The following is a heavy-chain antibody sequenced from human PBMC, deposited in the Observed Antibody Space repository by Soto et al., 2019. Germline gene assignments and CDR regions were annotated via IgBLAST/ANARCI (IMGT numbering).Heavy chain of an antibody. Sequence: QVQLVQSGAEVKKPGSSVKVSCKASGGTFSSYTISWVRQAPGQGLEWMGRIIPILGIANYAQKFQGRVTITADKSTSTAYMELSSLRSEDTAVYYCAREWHYEILTRREKDAFDIWGQGTMVTVSS. CDR1: GGTFSSYT. CDR2: IIPILGIA. CDR3: AREWHYEILTRREKDAFDI. D-gene: IGHD3-9*01. V-gene: IGHV1-69*08. J-gene: IGHJ3*02.